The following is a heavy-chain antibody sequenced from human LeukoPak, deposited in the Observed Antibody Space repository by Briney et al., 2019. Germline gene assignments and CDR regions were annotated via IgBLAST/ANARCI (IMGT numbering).Heavy chain of an antibody. D-gene: IGHD1-26*01. Sequence: SETLSLTCTVSGASISSYYWTWIRQPPGKGLEWIGNIFHSGSTNYNPSLKSRVSISIEASKNQFSLRLSSVTAADTAVYYCARDLWELQSAFDLWGQGTMVTVSS. CDR1: GASISSYY. CDR3: ARDLWELQSAFDL. V-gene: IGHV4-59*01. J-gene: IGHJ3*01. CDR2: IFHSGST.